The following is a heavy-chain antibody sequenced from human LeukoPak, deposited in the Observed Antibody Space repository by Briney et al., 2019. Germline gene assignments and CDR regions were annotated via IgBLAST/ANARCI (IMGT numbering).Heavy chain of an antibody. CDR3: PKDPGRYYDSSGYYAY. CDR1: GFTFSSYA. D-gene: IGHD3-22*01. V-gene: IGHV3-23*01. J-gene: IGHJ4*02. CDR2: ISGSGGNT. Sequence: GGSLRLSCAASGFTFSSYAMSWFRQAPGKGLEWVSTISGSGGNTYYADSMKGRFTISRDDSKNTLYLQMNSLRAEDTAVYYCPKDPGRYYDSSGYYAYWGQGTLVTVSS.